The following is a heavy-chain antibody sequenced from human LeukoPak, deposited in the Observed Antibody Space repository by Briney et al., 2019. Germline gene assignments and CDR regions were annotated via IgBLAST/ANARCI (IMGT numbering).Heavy chain of an antibody. Sequence: KPGGSLRLSCAASGFTFSSYSMNWVRQAPGKGLEWVSSISSSSSYIHYADSVKGRFTISRDNAKNSLYLQMNSLRAEDTAVYYCATVTTGSPRHFDYWGQGTLVTVSS. V-gene: IGHV3-21*01. CDR2: ISSSSSYI. CDR3: ATVTTGSPRHFDY. J-gene: IGHJ4*02. CDR1: GFTFSSYS. D-gene: IGHD4-17*01.